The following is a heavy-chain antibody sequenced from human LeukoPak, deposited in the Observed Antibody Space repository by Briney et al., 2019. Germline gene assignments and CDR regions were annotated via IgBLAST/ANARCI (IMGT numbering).Heavy chain of an antibody. D-gene: IGHD3-16*02. CDR3: AKVWRDDHISGSYRGLDH. CDR1: GFSFDDYV. Sequence: GRSLRLSCAASGFSFDDYVMDWVNQAPGKGLEWVAGISYDGNNKYYADSVKGRFTISRDNSKNTLYLQMNSLRVEDTAIYFCAKVWRDDHISGSYRGLDHWGQGTLVSVSS. J-gene: IGHJ4*02. CDR2: ISYDGNNK. V-gene: IGHV3-30*18.